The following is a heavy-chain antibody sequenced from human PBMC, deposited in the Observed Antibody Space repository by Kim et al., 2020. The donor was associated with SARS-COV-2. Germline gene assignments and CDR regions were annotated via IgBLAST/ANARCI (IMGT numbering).Heavy chain of an antibody. CDR3: ARSPGYYFDF. CDR2: GGT. J-gene: IGHJ4*02. Sequence: GGTNDNPSLKSRVTISVDTSKNQFSLKLTSVTAADTAVYYCARSPGYYFDFWGQGVLVTVSS. V-gene: IGHV4-59*01.